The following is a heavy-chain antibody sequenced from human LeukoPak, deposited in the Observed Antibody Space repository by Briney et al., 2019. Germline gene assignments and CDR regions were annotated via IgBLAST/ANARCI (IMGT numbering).Heavy chain of an antibody. Sequence: SETLSLTCAVYGGSFSGYYWSWIRQPPGKGLEWIGEISHSGSTNYNPSLKSRVTISVDTSKNQFSLKLSSVTAADTAVYYCARVPPRSVIMFRGAYDCWGQGTLVTVSS. CDR2: ISHSGST. D-gene: IGHD3-3*01. CDR3: ARVPPRSVIMFRGAYDC. V-gene: IGHV4-34*01. J-gene: IGHJ4*02. CDR1: GGSFSGYY.